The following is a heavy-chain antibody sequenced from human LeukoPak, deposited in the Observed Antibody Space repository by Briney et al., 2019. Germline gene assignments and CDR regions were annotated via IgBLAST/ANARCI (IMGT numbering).Heavy chain of an antibody. CDR2: IKQDGSEK. Sequence: PGESLRLSCAASGFTFSSYWMSWVRQAPGKGLEWVANIKQDGSEKYYVDSVKGRFTISRDNAKNSLYLQMNSLRAEDTAVYYCARYYYGSGSYYFDYWGQGTLVTVSS. D-gene: IGHD3-10*01. V-gene: IGHV3-7*01. J-gene: IGHJ4*02. CDR1: GFTFSSYW. CDR3: ARYYYGSGSYYFDY.